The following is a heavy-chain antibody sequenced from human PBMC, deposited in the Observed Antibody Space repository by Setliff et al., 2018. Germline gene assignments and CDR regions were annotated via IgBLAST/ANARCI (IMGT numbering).Heavy chain of an antibody. CDR1: GGSISSSSYY. D-gene: IGHD1-1*01. V-gene: IGHV4-39*07. CDR2: IYHSGNT. J-gene: IGHJ4*02. CDR3: ARVRNTQNGFFDY. Sequence: SETLSLTCSVSGGSISSSSYYWGWIRQSPGKGLEWIGTIYHSGNTYYNPSLNSRLTISVDTSKNQFSLRLTSVTAADTAIYYCARVRNTQNGFFDYWSQGTLVTVS.